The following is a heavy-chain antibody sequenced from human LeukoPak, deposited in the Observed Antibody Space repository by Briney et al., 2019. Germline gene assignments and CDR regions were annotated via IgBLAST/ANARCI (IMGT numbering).Heavy chain of an antibody. CDR3: ARFNWDILHYYYGMDV. Sequence: ASVKVSCKASGNTFTSDDINWVRQATGQGLEWMGRMNPNSGNTGYAQKFQGRVTMTRNTSISTAYMELSSLRSEDTAVYYCARFNWDILHYYYGMDVWGQGTTVTVSS. D-gene: IGHD2-15*01. J-gene: IGHJ6*02. CDR1: GNTFTSDD. CDR2: MNPNSGNT. V-gene: IGHV1-8*01.